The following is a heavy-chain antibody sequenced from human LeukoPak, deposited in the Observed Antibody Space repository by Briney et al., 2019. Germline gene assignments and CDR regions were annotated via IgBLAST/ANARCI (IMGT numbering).Heavy chain of an antibody. J-gene: IGHJ5*02. CDR1: GFTFSSYW. V-gene: IGHV3-7*01. CDR2: IKQDGSEK. Sequence: GGSLRLSCAASGFTFSSYWMSWVRQAPGKGLEWVANIKQDGSEKYYADSVKGRFTISRDNSKNTLYLQMNSLRAEDTAVYYCARDPRDSSSSFWFDPWGQGTLVTVSS. D-gene: IGHD6-6*01. CDR3: ARDPRDSSSSFWFDP.